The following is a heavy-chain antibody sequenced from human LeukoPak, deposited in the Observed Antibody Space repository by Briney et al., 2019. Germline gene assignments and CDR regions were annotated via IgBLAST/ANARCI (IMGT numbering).Heavy chain of an antibody. V-gene: IGHV4-61*01. J-gene: IGHJ4*02. D-gene: IGHD2-2*01. CDR3: ARGSVIPAARPYFDY. CDR1: GGSVSSGSYY. Sequence: SETLSLTCTVSGGSVSSGSYYWSWIRQPPGKGLEWIGEINHSGSTNYNPSLKSRVTISVDTSKNQFSLKLSSVTAADTAVYYCARGSVIPAARPYFDYWGQGTLVTVSS. CDR2: INHSGST.